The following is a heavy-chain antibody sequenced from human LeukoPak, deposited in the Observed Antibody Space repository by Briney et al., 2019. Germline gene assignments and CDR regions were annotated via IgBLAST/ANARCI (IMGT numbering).Heavy chain of an antibody. Sequence: ETLSLTCTVSDASISGYYWSWIRQPPGKGLEWIGSIHFSGSTNYNPSLRSRVTISVDTSKNQLSLKLSSVTAADTAVYYCARYRGNSNGGFDPWGQGTLVTVSS. CDR1: DASISGYY. CDR2: IHFSGST. J-gene: IGHJ5*02. V-gene: IGHV4-59*01. CDR3: ARYRGNSNGGFDP. D-gene: IGHD4-23*01.